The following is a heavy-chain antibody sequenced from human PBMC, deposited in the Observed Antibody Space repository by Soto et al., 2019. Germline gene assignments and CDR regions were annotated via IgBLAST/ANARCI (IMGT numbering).Heavy chain of an antibody. V-gene: IGHV1-18*01. CDR1: GYTFTSYG. D-gene: IGHD2-15*01. Sequence: ASVKGSCKASGYTFTSYGITWVRQAPGQGLEWMGWISAYNGNTKYAQNLQGRVTVTTDTSTTTAYMELRSLRSDDTAVYYCARAQYCSGGTCHFDYWGQGTLVTVSS. CDR3: ARAQYCSGGTCHFDY. CDR2: ISAYNGNT. J-gene: IGHJ4*02.